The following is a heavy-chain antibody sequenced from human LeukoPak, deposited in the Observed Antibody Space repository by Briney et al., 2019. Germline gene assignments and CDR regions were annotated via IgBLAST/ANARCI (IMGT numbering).Heavy chain of an antibody. CDR3: ARRIRGAPTDH. Sequence: ASVKVSCKVSGYTFTTYDLNWVRQATGQGLEWMGWMNPNSGNTGYAQKFQGRVTMTRNTSISTAYMELNNLTSEDTAVYYCARRIRGAPTDHWGQGTLVTVSS. D-gene: IGHD3-10*01. CDR2: MNPNSGNT. V-gene: IGHV1-8*01. J-gene: IGHJ4*02. CDR1: GYTFTTYD.